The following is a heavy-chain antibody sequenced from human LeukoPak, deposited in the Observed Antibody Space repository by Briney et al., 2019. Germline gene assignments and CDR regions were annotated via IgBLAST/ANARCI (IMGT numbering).Heavy chain of an antibody. CDR1: GGSMNSYY. D-gene: IGHD2-2*02. V-gene: IGHV4-59*08. J-gene: IGHJ1*01. CDR2: IFYTGGEI. CDR3: ARVGCSSTSCYRKYFQH. Sequence: SETLSLTCSVSGGSMNSYYWSWIRQAPGKGLEWIGYIFYTGGEINYNRSLKSRLTISVDTSKNQFSLMLTSVTAADTAVYYCARVGCSSTSCYRKYFQHWGQGTLVTVSS.